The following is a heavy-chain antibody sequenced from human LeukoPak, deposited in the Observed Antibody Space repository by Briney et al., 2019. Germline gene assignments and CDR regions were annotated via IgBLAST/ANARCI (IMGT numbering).Heavy chain of an antibody. CDR2: INPNSGGT. Sequence: ASVKVSCKASGYTFTGYYMHWVRQAPGQGLEWMGWINPNSGGTNYAQKFQGRVTMTRDTSISTAYMELSRLRSDDTAVYYCARXXLYYYXXXXXXXXXVXAFDXWGQGTMVTXSS. J-gene: IGHJ3*02. CDR3: ARXXLYYYXXXXXXXXXVXAFDX. D-gene: IGHD3-22*01. V-gene: IGHV1-2*02. CDR1: GYTFTGYY.